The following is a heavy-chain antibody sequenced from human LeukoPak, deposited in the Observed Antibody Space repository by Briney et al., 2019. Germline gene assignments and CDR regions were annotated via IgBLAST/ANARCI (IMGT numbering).Heavy chain of an antibody. CDR2: IKQDGSEK. CDR3: ARDTLYYDFWSGNLGPSYGMDV. Sequence: PGGSLRLSCAASGSTFSSYWMSWVRQAPGKGLEWVANIKQDGSEKYYVDSVKGRFTISRDNAKNSLYLQMNSLRAEDTAVYYCARDTLYYDFWSGNLGPSYGMDVWGQGTTVTVSS. D-gene: IGHD3-3*01. V-gene: IGHV3-7*01. CDR1: GSTFSSYW. J-gene: IGHJ6*02.